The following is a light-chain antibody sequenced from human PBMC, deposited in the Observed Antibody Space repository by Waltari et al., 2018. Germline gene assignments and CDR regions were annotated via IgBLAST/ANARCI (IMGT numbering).Light chain of an antibody. CDR2: EVT. CDR3: SSFTRSNNWV. V-gene: IGLV2-8*01. CDR1: SSDVGGYNF. Sequence: QSALTQPPSASGSPRQSVTIPCTGSSSDVGGYNFVSWYQQHPGKAPQLMIYEVTKRPSGVPDRFSGSKSGNTASLTVSGLQAEDEADYYCSSFTRSNNWVFGGGTKLTVL. J-gene: IGLJ3*02.